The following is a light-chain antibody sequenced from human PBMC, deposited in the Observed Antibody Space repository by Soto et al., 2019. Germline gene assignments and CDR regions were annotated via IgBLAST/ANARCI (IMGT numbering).Light chain of an antibody. J-gene: IGLJ1*01. V-gene: IGLV2-18*02. Sequence: QSVLTQPPSGSGSPGQSVTISCTGTSSDVGSYNRVSWYQQPPGTAPKLMIYEVSNRPSGVPDRFSGSKSGNTASLTISGLQAEDEADYYCSSYTSTSTYVFGTGTKVTVL. CDR2: EVS. CDR1: SSDVGSYNR. CDR3: SSYTSTSTYV.